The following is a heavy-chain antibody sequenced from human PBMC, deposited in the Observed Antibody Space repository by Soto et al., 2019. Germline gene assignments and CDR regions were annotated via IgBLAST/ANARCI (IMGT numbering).Heavy chain of an antibody. J-gene: IGHJ4*02. CDR1: GTSISSYY. Sequence: PSETLSLTCTVSGTSISSYYWSWIRQPPGKGLEWIANIHYSGTTNYNPSLASRVTLSVDTSKNQFSLKMTSVTPADRAMYFCARYNSYAIVYWRRGTLVTVSS. CDR3: ARYNSYAIVY. D-gene: IGHD2-8*01. CDR2: IHYSGTT. V-gene: IGHV4-59*13.